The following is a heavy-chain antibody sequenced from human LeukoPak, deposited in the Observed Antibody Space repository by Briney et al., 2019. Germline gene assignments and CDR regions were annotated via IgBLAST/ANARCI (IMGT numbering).Heavy chain of an antibody. Sequence: SETLSLTCAVYGGSFSGYYWSWIRQPPGKGLEWIGEINHSGSTNYNPSLKSRVTISVDTSKNQFSLRLSSVSAADTAVYYCARSGPYYYHYVDVWGNGTTVTVSS. D-gene: IGHD3-10*01. CDR2: INHSGST. CDR1: GGSFSGYY. J-gene: IGHJ6*03. V-gene: IGHV4-34*01. CDR3: ARSGPYYYHYVDV.